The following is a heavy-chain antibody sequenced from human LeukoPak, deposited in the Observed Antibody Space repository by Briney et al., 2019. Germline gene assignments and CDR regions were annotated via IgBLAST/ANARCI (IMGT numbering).Heavy chain of an antibody. CDR3: ARGGYYDILTGYFPLGELGY. J-gene: IGHJ4*02. V-gene: IGHV1-18*01. CDR1: GYTFTSYG. CDR2: ISAYNGNT. D-gene: IGHD3-9*01. Sequence: ASVKVSCKASGYTFTSYGISWVRQAPGQGLEWMGWISAYNGNTNYAQKLQGRVTMTIDTSTSTAYMELRSLRSDDTAVYYCARGGYYDILTGYFPLGELGYWGQGTLVTVSS.